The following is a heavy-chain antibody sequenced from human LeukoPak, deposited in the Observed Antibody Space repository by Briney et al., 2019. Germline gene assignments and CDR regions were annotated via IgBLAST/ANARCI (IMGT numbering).Heavy chain of an antibody. J-gene: IGHJ3*02. D-gene: IGHD2-2*02. V-gene: IGHV2-5*01. CDR1: GFSLSTSGVG. CDR3: ARGYCSSTSYYTFDI. Sequence: SGPTLVNPTQTLTLTCTFSGFSLSTSGVGVGWIRQPPGKALEWLALIYWNDDKRDSPSLKSRLTITKDTSKNQVVLTMTNMDPVDTATYYCARGYCSSTSYYTFDIWGQGTMVTVSS. CDR2: IYWNDDK.